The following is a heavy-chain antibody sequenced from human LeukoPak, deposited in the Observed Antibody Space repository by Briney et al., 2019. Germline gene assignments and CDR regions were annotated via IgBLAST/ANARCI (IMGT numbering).Heavy chain of an antibody. V-gene: IGHV4-39*07. D-gene: IGHD6-6*01. J-gene: IGHJ4*02. Sequence: SETLSLTCTVSGGSISSSSYYWGWIRQPPGKGLEWIGSINYSGSTYYNPSLKSRVTISVDTSKNQFSLKLSSVTAVDTAVYYCARARYSSSSRYYFDYWGQGTLVTVSS. CDR2: INYSGST. CDR3: ARARYSSSSRYYFDY. CDR1: GGSISSSSYY.